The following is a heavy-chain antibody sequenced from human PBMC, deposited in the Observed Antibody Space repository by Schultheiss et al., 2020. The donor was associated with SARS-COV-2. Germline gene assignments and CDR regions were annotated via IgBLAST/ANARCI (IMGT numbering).Heavy chain of an antibody. J-gene: IGHJ6*02. CDR1: GFTFSDYY. Sequence: GGSLRLSCAASGFTFSDYYMSWVRQAPGKGLEWVSGIYSGGSTYYADSVKGRFTISRDNSKNTLYLQMNSLRAEDTAVYYCTRRGSSWYFGMDVWGQGTTVTVSS. V-gene: IGHV3-53*01. CDR3: TRRGSSWYFGMDV. D-gene: IGHD6-13*01. CDR2: IYSGGST.